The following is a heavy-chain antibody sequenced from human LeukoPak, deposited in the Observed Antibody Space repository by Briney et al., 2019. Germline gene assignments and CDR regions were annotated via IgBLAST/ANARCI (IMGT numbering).Heavy chain of an antibody. CDR2: INPNSGGT. Sequence: ASVKVSCKASGYTFTGYYMHWVRQAPGQGLEWMGWINPNSGGTNYAQKFQGRVTITADKSTSTAYMELSSLRSEDTAVYYCARTITMILWTTPAQYYFDYWGQGTLVTVSS. D-gene: IGHD3-22*01. V-gene: IGHV1-2*02. J-gene: IGHJ4*02. CDR3: ARTITMILWTTPAQYYFDY. CDR1: GYTFTGYY.